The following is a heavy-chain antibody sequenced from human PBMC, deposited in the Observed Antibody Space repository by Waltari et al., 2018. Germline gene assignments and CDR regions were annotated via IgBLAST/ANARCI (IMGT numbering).Heavy chain of an antibody. CDR2: INPNSGGK. J-gene: IGHJ5*02. CDR3: ARDYYYGSGSYYKGNWFDP. CDR1: GYTFTGYY. Sequence: QVQLVQSGAEVKKPGASVKVSCKASGYTFTGYYMHWVRQAPGQGLEWMGWINPNSGGKNYAQKFQGRVTMTRDTSISTAYMELSRLRSDDTAVYYCARDYYYGSGSYYKGNWFDPWAREPWSPSPQ. D-gene: IGHD3-10*01. V-gene: IGHV1-2*02.